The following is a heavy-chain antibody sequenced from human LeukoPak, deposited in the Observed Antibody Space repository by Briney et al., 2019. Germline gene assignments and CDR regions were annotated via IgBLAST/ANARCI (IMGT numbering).Heavy chain of an antibody. CDR2: IYPGDSDT. CDR1: GYSFTTYW. J-gene: IGHJ6*02. Sequence: GESLKISCKGSGYSFTTYWIAWVRQMPGKGLEWMGIIYPGDSDTRYSPSFQGQVTISADKSISTAYLQWSSPKASDTAMYYCARHSDIVVVPAAIKGRNYYYYGMDVWGQGTTVTVSS. CDR3: ARHSDIVVVPAAIKGRNYYYYGMDV. V-gene: IGHV5-51*01. D-gene: IGHD2-2*02.